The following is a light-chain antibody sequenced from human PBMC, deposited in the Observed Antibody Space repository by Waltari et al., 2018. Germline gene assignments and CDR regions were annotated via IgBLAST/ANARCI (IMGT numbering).Light chain of an antibody. CDR1: RSDVDGFNF. Sequence: QSALTQPASMSGSPGQSITITCTGTRSDVDGFNFVSWYHQYPGKAPKLIIYDFANPPAGVSHRFSGSRSGNTASLTISGLQAEDEDDYYCSSYTSVNTRFGGGTKLTVL. J-gene: IGLJ2*01. CDR3: SSYTSVNTR. CDR2: DFA. V-gene: IGLV2-14*03.